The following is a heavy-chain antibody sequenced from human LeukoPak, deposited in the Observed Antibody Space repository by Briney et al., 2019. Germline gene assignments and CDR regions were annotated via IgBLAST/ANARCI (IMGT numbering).Heavy chain of an antibody. CDR2: IPYDGSDK. V-gene: IGHV3-30*02. J-gene: IGHJ4*02. D-gene: IGHD4-11*01. CDR1: GFPYSSYG. Sequence: GGSLRLSCAASGFPYSSYGMHWVRQAPGKGLEWVAFIPYDGSDKFYADSVKGRFTISRDNSKNTLYLQMNSLRAEDTAVYYCAAMTSVTTGDYWGQGTLVTVSS. CDR3: AAMTSVTTGDY.